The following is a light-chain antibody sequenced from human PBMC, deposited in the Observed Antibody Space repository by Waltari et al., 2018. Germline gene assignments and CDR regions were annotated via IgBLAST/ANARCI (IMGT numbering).Light chain of an antibody. CDR3: GTWDSSLSAGV. J-gene: IGLJ3*02. CDR2: DYN. CDR1: SSNIGNNY. V-gene: IGLV1-51*01. Sequence: GSSSNIGNNYVSWYQQLPGTAPKLLIYDYNKRPSGIPDRFSGSRSGTSATLAITGLQTGDEADYYCGTWDSSLSAGVFGGGTRLTVL.